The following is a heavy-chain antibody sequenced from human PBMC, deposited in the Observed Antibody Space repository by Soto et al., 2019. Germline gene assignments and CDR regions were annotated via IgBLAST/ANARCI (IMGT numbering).Heavy chain of an antibody. Sequence: GGSLRLSCAASGFTFSDYYMSWIRQAPGKGLEWVSYISSSSSYTNYADSVKGRFTISRDNAKNSLYLQMNSLRAEDTAVYYCARVSRLTDVVDYWGQGTLVTVSS. CDR2: ISSSSSYT. D-gene: IGHD2-15*01. J-gene: IGHJ4*02. V-gene: IGHV3-11*06. CDR3: ARVSRLTDVVDY. CDR1: GFTFSDYY.